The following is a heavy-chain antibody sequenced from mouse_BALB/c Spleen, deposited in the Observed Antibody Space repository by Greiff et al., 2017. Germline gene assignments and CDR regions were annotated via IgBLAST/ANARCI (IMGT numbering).Heavy chain of an antibody. CDR1: GYTFTDYA. J-gene: IGHJ4*01. CDR2: ISTYYGDA. D-gene: IGHD4-1*01. Sequence: VQLQQSGAELVRPGVSVKISCKGSGYTFTDYAMHWVKQSHAKSLEWIGVISTYYGDASYNQKFKGKATMTVDKSSSTAYMELARLTSEDSAIYYCARLGWDVGYAMDYWGQGTSVTVSS. CDR3: ARLGWDVGYAMDY. V-gene: IGHV1S137*01.